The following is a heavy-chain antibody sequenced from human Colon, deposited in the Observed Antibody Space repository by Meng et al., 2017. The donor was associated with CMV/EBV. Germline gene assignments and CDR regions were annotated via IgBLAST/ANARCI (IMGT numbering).Heavy chain of an antibody. D-gene: IGHD5-24*01. CDR3: ARDRRDVSDPDSFDK. Sequence: GGSLRLSCSGSGLTFMGYTLNWVRQVPGKGPEWVSLISASGSFLDYADSVKGRFITSRDDAKNSVFLQMNDLRVDDTAVYYCARDRRDVSDPDSFDKWGQGTKVTVSS. J-gene: IGHJ3*02. CDR2: ISASGSFL. CDR1: GLTFMGYT. V-gene: IGHV3-21*04.